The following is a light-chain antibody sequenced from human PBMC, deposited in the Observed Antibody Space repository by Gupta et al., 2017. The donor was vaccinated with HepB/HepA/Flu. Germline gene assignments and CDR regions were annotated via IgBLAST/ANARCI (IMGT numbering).Light chain of an antibody. CDR1: SSDVGGDNS. CDR3: HSYEGTDIYV. Sequence: QSALTQPPSASGSPGPSVTISCTGTSSDVGGDNSVSWYQQYPGKAPKLIIYEVNKRPAGVPDRFSGSKAGNTASLTVSGLQAEDEADYYCHSYEGTDIYVFGSGTKVTVL. J-gene: IGLJ1*01. CDR2: EVN. V-gene: IGLV2-8*01.